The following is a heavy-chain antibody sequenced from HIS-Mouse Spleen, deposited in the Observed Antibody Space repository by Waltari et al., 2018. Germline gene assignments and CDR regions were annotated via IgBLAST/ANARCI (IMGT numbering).Heavy chain of an antibody. CDR1: GGSISSSSYY. CDR2: IYYSGST. Sequence: QLQLQESGPGLVKPSATLSLTCTVSGGSISSSSYYWGWIRQPPGKGLEWIGSIYYSGSTYYNPSLKSRVTISVDTSKNQFSLKLSSVTAADTAVYYCARDPRWNDGIDYWGQGTLVTVSS. D-gene: IGHD1-1*01. J-gene: IGHJ4*02. CDR3: ARDPRWNDGIDY. V-gene: IGHV4-39*07.